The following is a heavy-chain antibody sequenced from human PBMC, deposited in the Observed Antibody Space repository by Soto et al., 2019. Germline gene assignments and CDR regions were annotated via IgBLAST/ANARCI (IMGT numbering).Heavy chain of an antibody. D-gene: IGHD3-10*01. Sequence: PSETLSLTCAVYGGSFSGYYWSWIRQPPGKGLEWIGEINHSGSTNYNPSLKSRVTISVDTSKNQFSLKLSSVTAADTAVYYCASSKDTYKRYYYGMDVWGQGTTVTVSS. J-gene: IGHJ6*02. CDR3: ASSKDTYKRYYYGMDV. CDR2: INHSGST. CDR1: GGSFSGYY. V-gene: IGHV4-34*01.